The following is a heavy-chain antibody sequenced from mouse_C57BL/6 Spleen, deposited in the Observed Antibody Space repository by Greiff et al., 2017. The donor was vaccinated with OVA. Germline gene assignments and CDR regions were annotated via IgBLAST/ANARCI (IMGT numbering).Heavy chain of an antibody. CDR2: IYPGDGDT. CDR1: GYAFSSYW. D-gene: IGHD2-3*01. V-gene: IGHV1-80*01. CDR3: APDGYYKFAY. J-gene: IGHJ3*01. Sequence: QVQLKESGAELVKPGASVKISCKASGYAFSSYWMNWVKQRPGKGLEWIGQIYPGDGDTNYNGKFKGKATLTADKSSSKAYMQLSSLTSEDSAVYCCAPDGYYKFAYWGQGTLVTVAA.